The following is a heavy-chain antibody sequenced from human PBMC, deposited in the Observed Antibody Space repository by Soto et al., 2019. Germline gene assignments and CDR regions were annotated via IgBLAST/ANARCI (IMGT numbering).Heavy chain of an antibody. D-gene: IGHD2-8*01. Sequence: ASVKVSCKASGYTFTSYYMHWVRQAPGQGLEWMGVINPSGGSTTYAQKFQGRDTMTRDTSTSTVYMDLSSLKSEDTAIYYCAKNGQPPYYYYGMDVWGQGTTVTVSS. V-gene: IGHV1-46*01. CDR1: GYTFTSYY. CDR3: AKNGQPPYYYYGMDV. J-gene: IGHJ6*02. CDR2: INPSGGST.